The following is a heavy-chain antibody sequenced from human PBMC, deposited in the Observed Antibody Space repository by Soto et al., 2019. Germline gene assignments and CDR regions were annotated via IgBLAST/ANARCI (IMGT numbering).Heavy chain of an antibody. D-gene: IGHD1-26*01. V-gene: IGHV3-30*03. CDR3: ARETASGSYYVGGVDY. Sequence: QVQLVESGGGVVQPGRSLRLSCAASGFTFSSYGMHWVRQAPGKGLEWVAVISYDGSNKYYADSAKGRFTISRDNSKNTLYLQMNSLIAEDTAVYYCARETASGSYYVGGVDYWGQGTLVTVSS. CDR1: GFTFSSYG. J-gene: IGHJ4*02. CDR2: ISYDGSNK.